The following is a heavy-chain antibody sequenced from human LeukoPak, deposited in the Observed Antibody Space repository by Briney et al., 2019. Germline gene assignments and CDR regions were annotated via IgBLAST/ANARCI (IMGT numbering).Heavy chain of an antibody. Sequence: GGSLRLSCAASGFTFSSYAIHWVRQAPGKGLEWVASINHNGNVNYYVDSVKGRFTISRDNAKNSLYLQMSNLRAEDTAVYFCARGGGLDVWGQGATVTVSS. D-gene: IGHD3-16*01. CDR3: ARGGGLDV. CDR2: INHNGNVN. J-gene: IGHJ6*02. V-gene: IGHV3-7*03. CDR1: GFTFSSYA.